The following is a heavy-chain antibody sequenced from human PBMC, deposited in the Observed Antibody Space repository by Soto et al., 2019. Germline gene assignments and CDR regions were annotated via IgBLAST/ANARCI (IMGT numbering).Heavy chain of an antibody. CDR1: GGSISTGGYY. Sequence: QVQLQESGPGLVKPSQTLSLTCTVSGGSISTGGYYWTWIRQHPGKGLEWIGYIYYSGITYYNPSRRSRVTRRGDTSKNHFSVKLSSATAADTALYYCARGLSGTLFDNWGQGTLVTVSS. V-gene: IGHV4-31*03. D-gene: IGHD3-10*01. CDR3: ARGLSGTLFDN. CDR2: IYYSGIT. J-gene: IGHJ4*02.